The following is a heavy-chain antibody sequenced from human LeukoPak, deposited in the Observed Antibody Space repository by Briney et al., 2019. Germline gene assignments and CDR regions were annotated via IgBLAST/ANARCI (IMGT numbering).Heavy chain of an antibody. V-gene: IGHV4-59*01. CDR2: IYYSGST. CDR1: GGSISSYY. Sequence: PSETLSLTCTVSGGSISSYYWSWIRQPPGKGLEWIGYIYYSGSTNYNPSLKSRVTISVDTSKNQFSLKLSSVTAADTAVYYCASWVKNADAFDIWGQGTMVTVSS. D-gene: IGHD3-22*01. CDR3: ASWVKNADAFDI. J-gene: IGHJ3*02.